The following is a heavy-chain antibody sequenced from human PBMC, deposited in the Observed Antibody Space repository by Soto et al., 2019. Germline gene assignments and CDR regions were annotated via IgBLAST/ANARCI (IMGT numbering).Heavy chain of an antibody. CDR1: GFTFNTYW. J-gene: IGHJ4*02. V-gene: IGHV3-7*01. CDR2: IKEDGSDK. Sequence: GGSLRLSCVASGFTFNTYWMSWVRQTPGKGLEWVANIKEDGSDKYYVDSVKGRFTISRDNAKNLLYLQMNSLGAGDTAMYYCARFTRGSSGDYWGQGTLVTVSS. CDR3: ARFTRGSSGDY. D-gene: IGHD6-25*01.